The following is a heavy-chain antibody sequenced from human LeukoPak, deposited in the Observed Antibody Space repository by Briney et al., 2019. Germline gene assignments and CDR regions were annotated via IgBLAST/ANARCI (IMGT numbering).Heavy chain of an antibody. V-gene: IGHV3-48*03. Sequence: GGSLRLSCVASGFTFSSYEMNWVRQAPGKGLEWVSYISPSGGTTIYYADSVKGRFTISRDNAKRSLYLQMNSLRAEDTAVYYCARDWTKGLDDAFDIWGQGTVVTVSS. CDR3: ARDWTKGLDDAFDI. CDR1: GFTFSSYE. CDR2: ISPSGGTTI. D-gene: IGHD3/OR15-3a*01. J-gene: IGHJ3*02.